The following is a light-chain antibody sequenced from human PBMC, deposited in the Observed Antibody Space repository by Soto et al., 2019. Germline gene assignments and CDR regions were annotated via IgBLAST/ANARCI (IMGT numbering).Light chain of an antibody. Sequence: AIQMTQSPSSLSASVGDRVTLTCRASQGISNDLGWYQQKPGKAPKVLIYAASTLQSGVPSRFSGSGFGTDFTLTISCLQPDDFASYFCLQDYSYPLTFGGGTKVEI. V-gene: IGKV1-6*01. J-gene: IGKJ4*01. CDR1: QGISND. CDR2: AAS. CDR3: LQDYSYPLT.